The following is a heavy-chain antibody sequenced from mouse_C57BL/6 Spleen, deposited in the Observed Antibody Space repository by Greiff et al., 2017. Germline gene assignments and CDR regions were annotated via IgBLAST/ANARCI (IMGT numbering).Heavy chain of an antibody. D-gene: IGHD3-3*01. V-gene: IGHV14-3*01. CDR1: GFNIKNTY. CDR3: AGGRGFDY. Sequence: EVQLQQSVAELVRPGASVKLSCTASGFNIKNTYMHWVKQRPEQGLEWIGRIYPANGNTKYAPKFQGKATITVDKSSSTAYMQLSSLTSEDSAVYYCAGGRGFDYWGQGTTLTVSS. CDR2: IYPANGNT. J-gene: IGHJ2*01.